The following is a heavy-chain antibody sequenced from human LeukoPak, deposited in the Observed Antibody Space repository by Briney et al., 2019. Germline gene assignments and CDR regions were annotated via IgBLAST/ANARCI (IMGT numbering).Heavy chain of an antibody. CDR3: AKGIAAAGHYYYYYMDV. CDR1: GFTFSSYW. CDR2: IRQDGSEK. V-gene: IGHV3-7*03. J-gene: IGHJ6*03. Sequence: GGSLRLSCAASGFTFSSYWMSWVRQAPGKGLEWVANIRQDGSEKYYVDSVKGRFTISRDNAKNSLYPQMSSLRAEDTAVYYCAKGIAAAGHYYYYYMDVWGKGTTVTVSS. D-gene: IGHD6-13*01.